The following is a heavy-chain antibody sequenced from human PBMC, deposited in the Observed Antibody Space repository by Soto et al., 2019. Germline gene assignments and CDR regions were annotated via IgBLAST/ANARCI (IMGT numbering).Heavy chain of an antibody. Sequence: PSQTLSLTCAISGDSVSSNSAGWNWIRQSPSRGLQWLGRTYYRSKWYNDYAVSVKSRITINPDTSKNQFSLQLNSVTPEDTAVYYCARTDITPRPNWFDPWGQGTLVTV. CDR2: TYYRSKWYN. J-gene: IGHJ5*02. CDR3: ARTDITPRPNWFDP. D-gene: IGHD1-20*01. V-gene: IGHV6-1*01. CDR1: GDSVSSNSAG.